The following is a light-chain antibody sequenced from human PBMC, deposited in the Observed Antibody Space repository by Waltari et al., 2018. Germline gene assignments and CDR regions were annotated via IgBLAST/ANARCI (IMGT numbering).Light chain of an antibody. V-gene: IGKV3-15*01. CDR2: SAS. CDR3: QQYNNWPLT. CDR1: QSISSH. Sequence: ETVMTQSPATLSALPGERVTLSCGASQSISSHLAWYQQKPGQPPRLVIYSASSRATGVPVRFSGSGSGTDFTLTISNLQSEDFAVYYCQQYNNWPLTFGGGTNVEL. J-gene: IGKJ4*01.